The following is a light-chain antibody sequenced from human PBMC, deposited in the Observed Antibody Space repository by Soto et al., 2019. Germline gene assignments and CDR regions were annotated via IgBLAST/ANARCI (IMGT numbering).Light chain of an antibody. CDR1: QNINNW. J-gene: IGKJ1*01. CDR3: QQFNSYWT. V-gene: IGKV1-5*01. Sequence: DIQMTQSPSTLSASVGDRVTITCRASQNINNWLAWYQQKPGKAPNLLIYDASNLESGVPARFSGSGSGTEFTLTISSLQPDDFATYFCQQFNSYWTFGQGTKVEIK. CDR2: DAS.